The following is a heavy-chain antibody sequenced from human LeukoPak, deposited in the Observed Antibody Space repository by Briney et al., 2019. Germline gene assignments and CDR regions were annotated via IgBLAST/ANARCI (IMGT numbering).Heavy chain of an antibody. CDR2: ISYDGSNK. Sequence: PGGSLRLSCAASGFTFSSYGMHWVRQAPGKGLEWVAVISYDGSNKYYADSVKGRFTISRDNSKNTLYLQMNSLRAEDTAVYYCAKDLYSGYEYYFDYWGQGTLDTVSS. CDR1: GFTFSSYG. CDR3: AKDLYSGYEYYFDY. J-gene: IGHJ4*02. V-gene: IGHV3-30*18. D-gene: IGHD5-12*01.